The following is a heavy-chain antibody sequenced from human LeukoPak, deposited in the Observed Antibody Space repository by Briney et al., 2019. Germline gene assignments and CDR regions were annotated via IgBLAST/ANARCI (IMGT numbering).Heavy chain of an antibody. CDR2: IYYSGST. CDR3: ARGEDYYDSSPLDY. CDR1: GGSISSYY. Sequence: SETLSLTCTVSGGSISSYYWSWIRQPPGKGLEWIGYIYYSGSTNYNPSLKSRVTVSVDTSKNQFSLRLSSVTAADTAVYYCARGEDYYDSSPLDYWGQGTLVTVSS. V-gene: IGHV4-59*01. D-gene: IGHD3-22*01. J-gene: IGHJ4*02.